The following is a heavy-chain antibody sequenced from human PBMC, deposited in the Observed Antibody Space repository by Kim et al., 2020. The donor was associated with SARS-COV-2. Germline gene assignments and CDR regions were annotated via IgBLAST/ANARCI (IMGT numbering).Heavy chain of an antibody. D-gene: IGHD4-17*01. V-gene: IGHV3-48*02. Sequence: YYEESVKGRCTISRDNAKSSLFLQMSTLRDEDSAIYYCARDYYGDYALDSWGQGSLITVSS. J-gene: IGHJ1*01. CDR3: ARDYYGDYALDS.